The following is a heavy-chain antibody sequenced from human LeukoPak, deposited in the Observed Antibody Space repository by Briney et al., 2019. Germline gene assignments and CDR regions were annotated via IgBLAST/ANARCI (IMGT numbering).Heavy chain of an antibody. CDR2: IRNKASGGTT. Sequence: GGSLRLSCTASGFIFGDYSMTWFRQAPGKGLELVSFIRNKASGGTTEHAASVRGRFTTSRDDSKSIAYLQMNSLKTEDTALYYCTRDRIMTDFWGQGTLVTVSS. CDR1: GFIFGDYS. D-gene: IGHD2-15*01. V-gene: IGHV3-49*03. CDR3: TRDRIMTDF. J-gene: IGHJ4*02.